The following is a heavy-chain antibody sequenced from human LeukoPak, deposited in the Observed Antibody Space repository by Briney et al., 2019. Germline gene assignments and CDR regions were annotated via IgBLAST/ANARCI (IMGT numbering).Heavy chain of an antibody. V-gene: IGHV3-23*01. CDR1: RFTFSSYG. J-gene: IGHJ3*01. CDR2: LSGSGGST. Sequence: PGGTLRLSCAASRFTFSSYGMLWVPQAPGKGLVWVSVLSGSGGSTSYTYSVRVRFTISRDNSTTTLYLQVKRSKAEATAVHSGAKGISGGFLDAFGVWGQGTMVTVSS. D-gene: IGHD6-19*01. CDR3: AKGISGGFLDAFGV.